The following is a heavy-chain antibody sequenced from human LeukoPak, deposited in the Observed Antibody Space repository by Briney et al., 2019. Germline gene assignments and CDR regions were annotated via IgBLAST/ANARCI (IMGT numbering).Heavy chain of an antibody. CDR2: INPNSGGT. J-gene: IGHJ4*02. Sequence: APVKVSCKASGYTFTGYYMHWVRQAPGQGLEWMGWINPNSGGTNYAQKFQGRVTMTRDTSISTAYMELSRLRSDDTAVYYCARDRSSNFDWLLPMYYFDYWGQGTLVTVSS. D-gene: IGHD3-9*01. V-gene: IGHV1-2*02. CDR3: ARDRSSNFDWLLPMYYFDY. CDR1: GYTFTGYY.